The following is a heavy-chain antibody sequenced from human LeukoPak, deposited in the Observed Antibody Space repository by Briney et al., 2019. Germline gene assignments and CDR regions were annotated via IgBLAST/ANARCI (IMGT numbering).Heavy chain of an antibody. CDR3: ARVYWYYFDY. V-gene: IGHV4-61*02. CDR1: GGSISSGSYY. Sequence: SETLSLTCTVSGGSISSGSYYWSWIRQPAGKGLEWIGRIYTSGSTNYNPSLKSRVTISVDTSKNQFSLKLSSVTAADTAVYYCARVYWYYFDYWGQGTLVTVSS. CDR2: IYTSGST. J-gene: IGHJ4*02. D-gene: IGHD2-8*02.